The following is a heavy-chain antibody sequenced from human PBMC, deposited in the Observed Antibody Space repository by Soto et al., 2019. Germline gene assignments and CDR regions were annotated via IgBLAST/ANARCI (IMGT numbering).Heavy chain of an antibody. D-gene: IGHD3-9*01. J-gene: IGHJ6*03. CDR1: GFTFSSYA. Sequence: GGSLRLSCAASGFTFSSYAMSWVRQAPGKGLEWVSAISGSGGSTYYADSVKGRFTISRDNSKNTLYLQMNSLRAEDTAVYYCAKVRTFSYYDILNGYTDYMDVWGKGTTVTVSS. CDR2: ISGSGGST. CDR3: AKVRTFSYYDILNGYTDYMDV. V-gene: IGHV3-23*01.